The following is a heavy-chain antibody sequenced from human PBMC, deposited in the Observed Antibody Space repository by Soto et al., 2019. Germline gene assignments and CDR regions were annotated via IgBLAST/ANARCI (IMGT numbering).Heavy chain of an antibody. Sequence: QVQLQESGPGLVKPSQTLSLTCTVSGGSISSGGYYWSWIRQHPGKGLEWIGYIYYSGSTYYNPSLKSRVTISVDTSKNQFALKLSSVTAADTAGDYCARGGGVTMVRGVIIKGASWFDPWGQGTLVTVSS. V-gene: IGHV4-31*03. CDR1: GGSISSGGYY. J-gene: IGHJ5*02. CDR3: ARGGGVTMVRGVIIKGASWFDP. CDR2: IYYSGST. D-gene: IGHD3-10*01.